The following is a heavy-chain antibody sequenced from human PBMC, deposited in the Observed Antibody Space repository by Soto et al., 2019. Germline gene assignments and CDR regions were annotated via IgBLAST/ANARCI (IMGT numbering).Heavy chain of an antibody. Sequence: PGGSLRLSCTASGFTFGDYAMSWFRQAPGKGLEWVGFIRSKAYGGTTEYAASVKGRFTISRDDSKSIAYLQMNSLKTEDTAVYYFTRDGYSGSYYYYYGMDVWGQGTTVTVSS. J-gene: IGHJ6*02. CDR2: IRSKAYGGTT. CDR3: TRDGYSGSYYYYYGMDV. CDR1: GFTFGDYA. D-gene: IGHD1-26*01. V-gene: IGHV3-49*03.